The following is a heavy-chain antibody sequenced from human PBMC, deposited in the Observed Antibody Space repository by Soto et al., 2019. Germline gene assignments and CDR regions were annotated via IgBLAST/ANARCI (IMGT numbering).Heavy chain of an antibody. V-gene: IGHV1-46*03. CDR2: INPSGGST. CDR1: GYTFTSYY. CDR3: ARGEDIVVVVAATFDY. J-gene: IGHJ4*02. D-gene: IGHD2-15*01. Sequence: ASVKVSCKASGYTFTSYYMHWVRQAPGQGLEWMGIINPSGGSTSYAQKFQGRVTMTRDTSTSTVYMELSSLRSEDTAVYYCARGEDIVVVVAATFDYWGQGTLVTVSS.